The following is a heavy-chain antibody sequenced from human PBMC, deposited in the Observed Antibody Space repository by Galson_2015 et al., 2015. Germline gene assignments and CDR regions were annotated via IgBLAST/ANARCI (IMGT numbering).Heavy chain of an antibody. D-gene: IGHD3-22*01. V-gene: IGHV3-73*01. CDR1: GFSFSGSA. J-gene: IGHJ6*02. CDR3: TSSSGYGMDV. Sequence: SLRLSCAASGFSFSGSAMHWVRQASGKGLEWVGRIRSKANSYATAYAASVKDRFTISRDDSINTAYLQMNSLKTEDTAIYYCTSSSGYGMDVWGQGTTVTVSS. CDR2: IRSKANSYAT.